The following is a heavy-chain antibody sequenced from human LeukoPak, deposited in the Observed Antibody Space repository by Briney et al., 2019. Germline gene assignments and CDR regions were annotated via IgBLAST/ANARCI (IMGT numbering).Heavy chain of an antibody. J-gene: IGHJ6*04. CDR3: ARGLRLPSRSTPAVPHV. D-gene: IGHD2/OR15-2a*01. V-gene: IGHV4-34*01. Sequence: TTSETLSLTCAVYGGSFSDYYWNWIRQTPGKGLGWIGEINHSGTTNYNPSLKSRVTISVATSKNQFSLRLSSVTAADTAVYYCARGLRLPSRSTPAVPHVWGKGTTVTVSA. CDR1: GGSFSDYY. CDR2: INHSGTT.